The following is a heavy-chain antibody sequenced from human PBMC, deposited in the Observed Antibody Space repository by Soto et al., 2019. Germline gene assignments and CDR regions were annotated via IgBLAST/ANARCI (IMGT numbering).Heavy chain of an antibody. J-gene: IGHJ6*02. V-gene: IGHV4-30-4*01. CDR2: IYYSGST. CDR3: ARADPHSSGHIGSMDV. Sequence: LSLTCTVSGGSFSSGDYYWSWIRQPPGKGLEWIGYIYYSGSTYYNPSLKSRVTISVDTSKNQFSLKLSSVTAADTAVYYCARADPHSSGHIGSMDVWGQGTTVTVSS. CDR1: GGSFSSGDYY. D-gene: IGHD3-22*01.